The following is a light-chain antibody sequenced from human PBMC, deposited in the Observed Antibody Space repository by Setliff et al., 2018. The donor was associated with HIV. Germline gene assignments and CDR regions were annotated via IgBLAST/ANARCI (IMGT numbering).Light chain of an antibody. CDR2: QAT. Sequence: SALTQPASVSGSPGPSITISCTGTSNDVGRYDLVSWYQQHPARAPKLIIYQATRRPSGVSNRFSGSKSGNVASLTISGLQAEDEADYYCCSNTGSNTFVFGTGTKVTVL. CDR3: CSNTGSNTFV. J-gene: IGLJ1*01. V-gene: IGLV2-23*01. CDR1: SNDVGRYDL.